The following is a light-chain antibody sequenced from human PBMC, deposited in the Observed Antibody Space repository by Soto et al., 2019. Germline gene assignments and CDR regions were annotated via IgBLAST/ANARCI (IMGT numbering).Light chain of an antibody. J-gene: IGLJ2*01. CDR3: SSYTTSSTPVV. V-gene: IGLV2-14*01. CDR2: EVS. Sequence: QSALTQPASVSGSPGQSITIPCTGTSSDVGSYNYVSWYQQHPGKGPKLMIYEVSNRPSGVSNRFSGSKSGNTASLTISGLQAEDEADYYCSSYTTSSTPVVFGGGTKLTVL. CDR1: SSDVGSYNY.